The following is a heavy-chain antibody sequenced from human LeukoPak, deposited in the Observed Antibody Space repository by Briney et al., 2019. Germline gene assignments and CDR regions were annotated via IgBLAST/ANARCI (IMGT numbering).Heavy chain of an antibody. Sequence: ASVKVSCKASGGTFSSYAISWVRQAPGQGLEWMGGIIPIFGTANYAQKFQGRVTITADKSTSTAYMELSSLRSEDTAVYYCARLVAATSILGRRLHYFDYWGQGTLVTVSS. CDR2: IIPIFGTA. CDR3: ARLVAATSILGRRLHYFDY. V-gene: IGHV1-69*06. D-gene: IGHD2-15*01. CDR1: GGTFSSYA. J-gene: IGHJ4*02.